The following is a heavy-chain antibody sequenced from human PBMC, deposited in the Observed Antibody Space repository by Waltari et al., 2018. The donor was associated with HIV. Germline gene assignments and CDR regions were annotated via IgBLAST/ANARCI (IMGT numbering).Heavy chain of an antibody. J-gene: IGHJ4*02. CDR2: IKQSSNEK. D-gene: IGHD6-19*01. Sequence: EVRLVESGGGVVQPGGSRRLSMPASVFTFRPDGMTWVRQAPGKGLEWVANIKQSSNEKYYVDSVRGRFTISRDNAKNLVFLQMRSLRVEDTAVYYCARDDSGWYGATVDYWGQGTVVTVSS. V-gene: IGHV3-7*01. CDR3: ARDDSGWYGATVDY. CDR1: VFTFRPDG.